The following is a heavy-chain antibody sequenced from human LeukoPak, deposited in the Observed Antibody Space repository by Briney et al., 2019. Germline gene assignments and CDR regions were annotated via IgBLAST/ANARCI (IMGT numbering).Heavy chain of an antibody. CDR3: ARGPIAVAGPAPHFDY. Sequence: APVDASCKASGNTFTNYFIHWGRQAPGQGVGRVGITEPIGGSTNYAQKLQGRATMTRDTSTSTVYMELSSLRSEDTAVYYCARGPIAVAGPAPHFDYWGQGTLVTVSS. V-gene: IGHV1-46*01. CDR1: GNTFTNYF. CDR2: TEPIGGST. D-gene: IGHD6-19*01. J-gene: IGHJ4*02.